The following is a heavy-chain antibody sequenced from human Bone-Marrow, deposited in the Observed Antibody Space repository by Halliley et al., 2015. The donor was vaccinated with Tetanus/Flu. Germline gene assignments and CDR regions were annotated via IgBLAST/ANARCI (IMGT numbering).Heavy chain of an antibody. CDR1: GYIFSDYW. V-gene: IGHV5-51*01. CDR3: ARRSGVGDTDFDY. J-gene: IGHJ4*02. CDR2: VYPDDSDT. Sequence: VQLVQSGAEVKKPGESLKISCKGFGYIFSDYWIGWVRQMPGKGLEWMGIVYPDDSDTRYSPSFQGQVTISADKSISTAYLQWSSLKASDSAMYYCARRSGVGDTDFDYWGQGALVTVST. D-gene: IGHD1-26*01.